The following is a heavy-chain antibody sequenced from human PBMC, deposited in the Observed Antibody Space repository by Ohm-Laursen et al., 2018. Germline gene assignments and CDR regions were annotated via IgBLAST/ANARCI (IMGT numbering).Heavy chain of an antibody. CDR1: GFTFSGSA. V-gene: IGHV3-73*01. Sequence: SLRLSCAASGFTFSGSAMHWVRQASGKGLEWVGRIRSKPNSYATVYAASVKGRFTISRDVSDNTAYLEMNSLKTEDTAVYYCTSTPGRDYYYGMDVWGQGTTVTVTS. CDR2: IRSKPNSYAT. CDR3: TSTPGRDYYYGMDV. J-gene: IGHJ6*02.